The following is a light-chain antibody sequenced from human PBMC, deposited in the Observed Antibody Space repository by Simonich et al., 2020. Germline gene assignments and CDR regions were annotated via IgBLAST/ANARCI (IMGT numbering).Light chain of an antibody. CDR1: TGAVTSGHY. CDR3: LLSYSGARV. Sequence: QAVVTQEPSLTVSPGGPVTLTCASSTGAVTSGHYPYWFQQKPGKTPRTLIDDTSNKHSWTPARFSGSLLGGKAALTLSGAQPEDEAEYYCLLSYSGARVFGGGTKLTVL. J-gene: IGLJ3*02. V-gene: IGLV7-46*01. CDR2: DTS.